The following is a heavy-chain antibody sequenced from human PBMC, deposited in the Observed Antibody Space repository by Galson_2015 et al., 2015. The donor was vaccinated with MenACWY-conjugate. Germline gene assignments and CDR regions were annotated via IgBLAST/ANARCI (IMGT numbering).Heavy chain of an antibody. Sequence: SLRLSCAASRFSVTSHFMGWVRQAPGKGLEWVALLSDDGTSRYAESVKGRLTISRDNLRNSPSLQMHGLRAEDAAMYFCAKIVRHPVGPYFDSWCQGTLVLVSS. V-gene: IGHV3-53*01. CDR2: LSDDGTS. D-gene: IGHD2-21*01. CDR3: AKIVRHPVGPYFDS. J-gene: IGHJ4*02. CDR1: RFSVTSHF.